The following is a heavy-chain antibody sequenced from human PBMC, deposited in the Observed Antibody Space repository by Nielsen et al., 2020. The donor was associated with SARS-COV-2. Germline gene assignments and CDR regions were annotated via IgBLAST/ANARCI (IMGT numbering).Heavy chain of an antibody. D-gene: IGHD6-19*01. CDR3: AGPGSGWYNFDS. Sequence: ASVKVSCKAPGYRFSVYYMHWVRQAPGQGLEWMGRINPNSGGPNYAQKFQGRVTMTWDTSISTAYMELSGLKSDDTAVFYCAGPGSGWYNFDSWGQGTLVTVSS. CDR2: INPNSGGP. J-gene: IGHJ4*02. V-gene: IGHV1-2*06. CDR1: GYRFSVYY.